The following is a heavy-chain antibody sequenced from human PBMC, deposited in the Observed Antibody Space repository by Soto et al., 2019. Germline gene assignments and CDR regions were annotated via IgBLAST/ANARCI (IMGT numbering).Heavy chain of an antibody. V-gene: IGHV1-46*01. CDR2: INPSGGST. J-gene: IGHJ6*02. CDR1: GYTFTSYY. CDR3: AARSADV. Sequence: GASVKVSCKASGYTFTSYYVHWVRQAPGQGLEWMGIINPSGGSTSYAQKFQGRVTITRDTSTSTAYMELSSLRSEDTAVYYCAARSADVWGQGTTVTVSS.